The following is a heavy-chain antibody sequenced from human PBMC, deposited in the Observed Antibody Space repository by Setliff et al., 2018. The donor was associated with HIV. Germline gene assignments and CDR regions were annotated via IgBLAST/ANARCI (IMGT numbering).Heavy chain of an antibody. Sequence: SETLSLTCTVSGGSISSSSNYWGWIRQPPGKGLEWIGNIYYSGSTYYNPSLKSRVTISVDMSKNQFSLRLTSVTAADTAMYYCARQIKSGSYKWFDPWGQGTLVTVSS. CDR3: ARQIKSGSYKWFDP. D-gene: IGHD1-26*01. V-gene: IGHV4-39*01. CDR2: IYYSGST. J-gene: IGHJ5*02. CDR1: GGSISSSSNY.